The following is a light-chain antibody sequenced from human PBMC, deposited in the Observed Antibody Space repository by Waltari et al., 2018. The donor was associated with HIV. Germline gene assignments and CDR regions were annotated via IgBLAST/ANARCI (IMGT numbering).Light chain of an antibody. CDR1: QSMSVW. V-gene: IGKV1-5*03. CDR3: QQYDTFPWT. Sequence: DIQMTQSPSTLSASIGDRVTITCRASQSMSVWFAWYNQKPGKAPKLLIYEASNLESGVPSRFSCTGSGTEFTLTISSLQPDDSATFYCQQYDTFPWTFGQGTKVGIK. CDR2: EAS. J-gene: IGKJ1*01.